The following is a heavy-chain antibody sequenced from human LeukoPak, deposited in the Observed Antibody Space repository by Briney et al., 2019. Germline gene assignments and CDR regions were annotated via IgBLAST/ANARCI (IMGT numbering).Heavy chain of an antibody. Sequence: PGGSLRLSCAASGFSVSTNYMSWVRQAPGKGLEWVSVIYSGDNTYYADSVKGRFTISRDNSENTLYLQMSSLRAVDTAVYFCAREGSGYTYGYNDAFDLWGQGTMVTVSS. D-gene: IGHD5-18*01. CDR3: AREGSGYTYGYNDAFDL. CDR1: GFSVSTNY. V-gene: IGHV3-53*01. CDR2: IYSGDNT. J-gene: IGHJ3*01.